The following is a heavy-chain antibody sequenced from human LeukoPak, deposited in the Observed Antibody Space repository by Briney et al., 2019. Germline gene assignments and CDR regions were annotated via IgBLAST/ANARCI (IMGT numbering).Heavy chain of an antibody. CDR1: GFTVSNNY. J-gene: IGHJ4*02. CDR2: IYSGGGT. CDR3: ARDVGVSGSYV. Sequence: GGSLRLSCAASGFTVSNNYMSWVRQVPGKGLEWVSSIYSGGGTYYTDSVKGRFTISRDNSKNTLFLQMSSLRAEDTAVYYCARDVGVSGSYVWGQGTPVTVSS. V-gene: IGHV3-66*01. D-gene: IGHD3-16*01.